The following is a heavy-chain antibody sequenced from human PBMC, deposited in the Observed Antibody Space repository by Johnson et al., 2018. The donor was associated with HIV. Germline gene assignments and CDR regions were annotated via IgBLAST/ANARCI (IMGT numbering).Heavy chain of an antibody. D-gene: IGHD5-18*01. CDR1: GFPFSTYG. Sequence: QVQLVESGGGVVQPGGSLRLSCAASGFPFSTYGMHWVRQAPGKGLEWVALISHHGSNKDCADSVKGRFTISRDNSKNTLYLQMNSLRPEDTAVFYCARGPGYNDGWGAFDIWGQGTVVTVSS. CDR2: ISHHGSNK. V-gene: IGHV3-30*19. J-gene: IGHJ3*02. CDR3: ARGPGYNDGWGAFDI.